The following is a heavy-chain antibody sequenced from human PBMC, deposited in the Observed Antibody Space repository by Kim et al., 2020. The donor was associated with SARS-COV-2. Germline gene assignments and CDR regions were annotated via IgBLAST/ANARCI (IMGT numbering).Heavy chain of an antibody. CDR3: ARQNRYSHIVVVIAIFNPASPENDAFDI. J-gene: IGHJ3*02. D-gene: IGHD2-21*01. Sequence: SETLSLTCTVSGGSISSSSYYWGWIRQPPGKGLEWIGSIYYSGSTYYNPSLKSRVTISVDTSKNQFSLKVSSVTAADTAVYYCARQNRYSHIVVVIAIFNPASPENDAFDIWGQGQMVTVSS. V-gene: IGHV4-39*01. CDR1: GGSISSSSYY. CDR2: IYYSGST.